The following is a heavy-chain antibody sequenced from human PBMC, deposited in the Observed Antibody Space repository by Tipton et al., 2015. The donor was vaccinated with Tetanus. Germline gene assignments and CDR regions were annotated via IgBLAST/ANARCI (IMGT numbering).Heavy chain of an antibody. J-gene: IGHJ4*02. D-gene: IGHD6-25*01. CDR1: GFMFGNYR. CDR3: ASGSALDY. Sequence: SLRLSCAVSGFMFGNYRMNWVRQAPGKGLEWVASITTNSYIYYADSVKGRFTISRDNTKNSLFLQMNSLRADDTAVYYCASGSALDYWGQGTVVTASS. CDR2: ITTNSYI. V-gene: IGHV3-21*01.